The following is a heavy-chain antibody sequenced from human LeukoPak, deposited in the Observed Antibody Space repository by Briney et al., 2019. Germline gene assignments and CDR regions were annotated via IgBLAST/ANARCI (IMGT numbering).Heavy chain of an antibody. CDR3: ARVRDYYGSGSYWGYNWFDP. CDR2: IYYSGST. Sequence: PSQTLSLTCTVSGGSISSGGYYWSWIRQRPGKGLEWIGYIYYSGSTYYNPSLKSRVTISVDTSKNQFSLKLSSVTAADTAVYYCARVRDYYGSGSYWGYNWFDPWGQGTLVTVSS. J-gene: IGHJ5*02. D-gene: IGHD3-10*01. CDR1: GGSISSGGYY. V-gene: IGHV4-31*03.